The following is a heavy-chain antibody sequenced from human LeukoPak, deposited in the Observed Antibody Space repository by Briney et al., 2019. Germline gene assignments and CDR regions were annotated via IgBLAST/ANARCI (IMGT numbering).Heavy chain of an antibody. Sequence: GGSLILSCAASGFTFSDYYMSWIRQAPGKGLEWVSYISSSSSYTNYADSVKGRFTISRDNAKNSLYLQMNSLRAEDTAVYYCASFDHSGRSGVYFDYWGQGTLVTVSS. V-gene: IGHV3-11*03. J-gene: IGHJ4*02. CDR3: ASFDHSGRSGVYFDY. CDR1: GFTFSDYY. D-gene: IGHD1-26*01. CDR2: ISSSSSYT.